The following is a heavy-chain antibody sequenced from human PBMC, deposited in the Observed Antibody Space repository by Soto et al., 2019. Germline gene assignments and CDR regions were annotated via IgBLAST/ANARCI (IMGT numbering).Heavy chain of an antibody. D-gene: IGHD3-22*01. J-gene: IGHJ5*02. V-gene: IGHV5-51*01. CDR3: APHAISGSLAH. CDR2: IYPGDSDT. CDR1: GYSFTTYW. Sequence: PGESRKISCKGSGYSFTTYWIGWGRQMPGKGLDLMGIIYPGDSDTRYSPSFQGQVTISADKSISTAYLQWSSLKASDTAMYYCAPHAISGSLAHWGQVPLVTVSS.